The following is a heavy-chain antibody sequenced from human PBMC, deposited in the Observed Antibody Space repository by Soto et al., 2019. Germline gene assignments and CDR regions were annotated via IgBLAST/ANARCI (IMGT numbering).Heavy chain of an antibody. CDR3: ARGYTGYCSGGTCNWFDH. Sequence: EVQLVESGGGLVKPGGSLRLSCAASGFSFSSYSMNWVRQAPGKGLEWVSSISSSASHINYADSVKGRFTISRDNAKKSLYLQMNSLSVEDTAVYYCARGYTGYCSGGTCNWFDHWGQVTLVSVSS. CDR2: ISSSASHI. CDR1: GFSFSSYS. V-gene: IGHV3-21*01. J-gene: IGHJ5*02. D-gene: IGHD2-15*01.